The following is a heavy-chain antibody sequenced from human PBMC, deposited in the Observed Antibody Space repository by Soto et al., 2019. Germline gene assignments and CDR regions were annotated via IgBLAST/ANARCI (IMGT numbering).Heavy chain of an antibody. CDR2: ISAYKGNT. CDR3: ARVLEYCSGGSCYPDWFDP. D-gene: IGHD2-15*01. CDR1: GYTFTSYG. Sequence: QVQLVQSGAEVKKPGASVKVSCKASGYTFTSYGISWVRQAPGQGLEWMGWISAYKGNTNYAQKLQGRVTMTTDTSTSTAYMELRSLRSDDTAVYYCARVLEYCSGGSCYPDWFDPWGQGTLVTVSS. J-gene: IGHJ5*02. V-gene: IGHV1-18*01.